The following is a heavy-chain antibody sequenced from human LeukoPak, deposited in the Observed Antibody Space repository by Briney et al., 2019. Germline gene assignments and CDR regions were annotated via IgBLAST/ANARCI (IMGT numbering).Heavy chain of an antibody. J-gene: IGHJ4*02. V-gene: IGHV3-20*04. CDR2: LNWNGSTT. D-gene: IGHD2-2*01. Sequence: PGGSLRLSGVTSGYTFNNFGMSWVRQAPGKGLEWVSGLNWNGSTTGYADSVKGRFTISRDNAKSSLYMQMSSLRAEDTALYYCVRNTKDYWGQGTLVTVSS. CDR3: VRNTKDY. CDR1: GYTFNNFG.